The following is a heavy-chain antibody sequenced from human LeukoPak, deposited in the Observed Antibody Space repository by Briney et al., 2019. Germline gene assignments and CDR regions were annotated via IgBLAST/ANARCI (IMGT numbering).Heavy chain of an antibody. J-gene: IGHJ6*03. Sequence: GGSLRLSCAASGFTFSSYAMHWVRQAPGKGLEWVGRIKSKTDGGTTDYAAPVKGRFTISRDDSKNTLYLQMNSLRAEDTAVYYCAKVVGATHYYYYYMDVWGKGTTVTVSS. V-gene: IGHV3-15*01. CDR2: IKSKTDGGTT. D-gene: IGHD1-26*01. CDR1: GFTFSSYA. CDR3: AKVVGATHYYYYYMDV.